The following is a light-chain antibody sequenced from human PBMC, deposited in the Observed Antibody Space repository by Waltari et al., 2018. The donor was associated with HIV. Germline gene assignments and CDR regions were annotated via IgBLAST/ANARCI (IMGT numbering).Light chain of an antibody. V-gene: IGKV3-15*01. J-gene: IGKJ2*01. Sequence: VMTQSPATRSVSPGERATLSCRASQTMNNNLAGDQHKPGQAPQLLIYGASTRAAGVPARFSGSGSGTEFPLTITSLQSEELAIYYCQQYNNRPQTFGQGPKVEIK. CDR1: QTMNNN. CDR3: QQYNNRPQT. CDR2: GAS.